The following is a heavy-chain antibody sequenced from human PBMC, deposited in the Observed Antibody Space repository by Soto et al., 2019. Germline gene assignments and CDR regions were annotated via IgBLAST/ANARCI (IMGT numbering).Heavy chain of an antibody. V-gene: IGHV4-34*01. CDR3: ARGGVGGYYDFWSGSYYYMDV. CDR2: INHSGST. J-gene: IGHJ6*03. D-gene: IGHD3-3*01. Sequence: SETLSLTCAVYGGSFSGYYWSWIRQPPWKGLEWIGEINHSGSTNYNPSLKSRVTISVDTSKNQFSLKLSSVTAADTAVYYCARGGVGGYYDFWSGSYYYMDVWGKGTTVTVSS. CDR1: GGSFSGYY.